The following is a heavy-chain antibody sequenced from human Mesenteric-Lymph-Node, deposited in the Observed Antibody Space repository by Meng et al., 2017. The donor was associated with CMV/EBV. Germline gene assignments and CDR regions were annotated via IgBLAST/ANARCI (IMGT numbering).Heavy chain of an antibody. CDR1: GYTFTSYD. J-gene: IGHJ4*02. Sequence: ASVKVSCKPSGYTFTSYDINWVRQAPGQGLEWMGWISVYNGNTNYAQKLQGRVTVTTDTSTRTAYMELRSLRSDDTAVYYCARDTGQLLTTYYFDYWGQGTLVTVSS. CDR3: ARDTGQLLTTYYFDY. V-gene: IGHV1-18*01. CDR2: ISVYNGNT. D-gene: IGHD2-2*01.